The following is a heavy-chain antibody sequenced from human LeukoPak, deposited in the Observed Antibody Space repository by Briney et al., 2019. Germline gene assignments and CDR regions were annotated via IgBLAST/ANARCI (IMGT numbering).Heavy chain of an antibody. J-gene: IGHJ3*02. CDR3: THYYDSSGYYGAFDI. CDR2: TRNKAKSYAT. Sequence: GGSLRLSCAASGFTFSDSAMLWVPQASGKGLEWVGRTRNKAKSYATAYAESVKGRFTISRDGSKNTAYLQMNSLKTEDTAVYYCTHYYDSSGYYGAFDIWGQGTMVTVSS. CDR1: GFTFSDSA. D-gene: IGHD3-22*01. V-gene: IGHV3-73*01.